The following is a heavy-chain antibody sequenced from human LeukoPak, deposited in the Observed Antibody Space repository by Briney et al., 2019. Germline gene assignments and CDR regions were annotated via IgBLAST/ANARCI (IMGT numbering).Heavy chain of an antibody. Sequence: ASVKVSCKASGYTFTSYGMSWVRQAPGKGLEWMGWISAYNGKTNYAQKLQGRVTMTTDTSTSTAYMELRSLRSDDTAVYYCARWMGLLGRIVGATTPFDYWGQGTLVTVSS. CDR1: GYTFTSYG. CDR3: ARWMGLLGRIVGATTPFDY. D-gene: IGHD1-26*01. J-gene: IGHJ4*02. CDR2: ISAYNGKT. V-gene: IGHV1-18*01.